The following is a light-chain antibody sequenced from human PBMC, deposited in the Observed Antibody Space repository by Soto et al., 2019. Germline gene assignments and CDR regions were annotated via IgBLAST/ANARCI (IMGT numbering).Light chain of an antibody. CDR1: QGISSW. CDR3: LQHYTYPWT. Sequence: DIQMTQSPSSVSASVGDRVTITCRASQGISSWLAWYQQKPGKAPKLLIYGASTLQTGVPSRFSGSGSETEFTLTISSLQPEDFAVYYCLQHYTYPWTFGQGTKVEVK. CDR2: GAS. J-gene: IGKJ1*01. V-gene: IGKV1-12*01.